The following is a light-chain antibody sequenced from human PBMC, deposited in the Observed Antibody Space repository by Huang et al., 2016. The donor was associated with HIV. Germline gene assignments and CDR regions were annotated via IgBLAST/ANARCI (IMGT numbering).Light chain of an antibody. CDR2: GAS. CDR1: QSVKSK. J-gene: IGKJ2*01. CDR3: QQYSKWPPNT. Sequence: EIVMTQSPATLSLSPGERAPLSCRASQSVKSKLAWYQQKRGQAPRLLIYGASTRATGGPGSISGSGSGTEFTLTISSLQAEDFAVYYCQQYSKWPPNTFGQGTKLESK. V-gene: IGKV3-15*01.